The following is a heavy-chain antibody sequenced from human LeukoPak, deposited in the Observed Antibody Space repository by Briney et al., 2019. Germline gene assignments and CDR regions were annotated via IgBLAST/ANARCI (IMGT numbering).Heavy chain of an antibody. CDR2: ISYDGSNK. J-gene: IGHJ4*02. Sequence: GGSLRLSCAASGVTFSSYAMHWVRQAPGKGLEWVAVISYDGSNKHYADSVKGRFTISRDNSKNTLYLQTTSLRAEATAVYYCARGYYYDSSGYPPPYWGQGPLVTVPS. D-gene: IGHD3-22*01. CDR1: GVTFSSYA. V-gene: IGHV3-30-3*01. CDR3: ARGYYYDSSGYPPPY.